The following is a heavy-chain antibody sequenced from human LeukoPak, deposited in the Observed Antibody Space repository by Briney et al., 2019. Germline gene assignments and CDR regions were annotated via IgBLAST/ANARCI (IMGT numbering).Heavy chain of an antibody. Sequence: GESLKISCKGSGYSFTSYWIGWVRQMPGKGLEWMGIIYPGDSDTRYSPSFQGQVTISADKSIDTAFLQWSSLKASDTAMYYCARLVGTAMDVRSYFDYWGQGTLVTVSS. J-gene: IGHJ4*02. CDR2: IYPGDSDT. CDR3: ARLVGTAMDVRSYFDY. V-gene: IGHV5-51*01. D-gene: IGHD5-18*01. CDR1: GYSFTSYW.